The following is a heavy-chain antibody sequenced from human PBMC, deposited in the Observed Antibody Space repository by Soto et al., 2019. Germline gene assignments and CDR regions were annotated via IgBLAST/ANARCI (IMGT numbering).Heavy chain of an antibody. CDR2: ISGSGDNI. CDR3: AKDLHKPLSEADH. V-gene: IGHV3-23*01. CDR1: GFTFDNYA. J-gene: IGHJ4*02. Sequence: EMQLLESGGNLVQPGGSLRLSCAASGFTFDNYAMSWVRQAPGKGLEWVSGISGSGDNIKYADSVKGRFTISRDNSQHTLYLQMNSLRDEDTAVYYCAKDLHKPLSEADHWGQGTLVTVSS.